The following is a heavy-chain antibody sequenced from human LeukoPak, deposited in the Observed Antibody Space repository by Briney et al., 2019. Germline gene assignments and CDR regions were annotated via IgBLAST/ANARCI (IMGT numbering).Heavy chain of an antibody. CDR2: FTGRGTNT. D-gene: IGHD6-19*01. CDR3: GRVQWLEYYFDY. CDR1: GFTFSNYA. Sequence: GGSLRLSCTASGFTFSNYAMGWVRQAPGKGLEWVSTFTGRGTNTYYADSVKGRFTISRDNSKNTLYLQMNSLRAEDTAVYYCGRVQWLEYYFDYWGQGTLVTVSS. V-gene: IGHV3-23*01. J-gene: IGHJ4*02.